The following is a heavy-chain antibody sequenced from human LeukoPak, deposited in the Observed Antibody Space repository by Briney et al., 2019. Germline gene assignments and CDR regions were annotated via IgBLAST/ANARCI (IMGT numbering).Heavy chain of an antibody. Sequence: SETLSLTCTVSGGSISSGGYYWSWIRQHPGKGLEWIGYTYNSGRTDYNPSLKSRVAISVDMSKSQFSLKLSSVTAADTAVYYCARARVETGYYYDSSGYYGYFQYWGQGTLVTVSS. D-gene: IGHD3-22*01. CDR3: ARARVETGYYYDSSGYYGYFQY. CDR1: GGSISSGGYY. J-gene: IGHJ1*01. V-gene: IGHV4-31*03. CDR2: TYNSGRT.